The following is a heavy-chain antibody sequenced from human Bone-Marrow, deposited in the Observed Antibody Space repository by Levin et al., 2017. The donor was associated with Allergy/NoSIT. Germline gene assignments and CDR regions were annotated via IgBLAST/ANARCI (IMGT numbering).Heavy chain of an antibody. V-gene: IGHV3-9*01. Sequence: SLKISCAASGFTFDDYAMHWVWQAPGKGLEWVSGTSWNGANIDYADSIKGRFTISRDNARSSLYLQLNSLRPEDTALYYCAKGRSLAGTVFFDYWGQGALVTVSS. J-gene: IGHJ4*02. CDR1: GFTFDDYA. D-gene: IGHD1-1*01. CDR3: AKGRSLAGTVFFDY. CDR2: TSWNGANI.